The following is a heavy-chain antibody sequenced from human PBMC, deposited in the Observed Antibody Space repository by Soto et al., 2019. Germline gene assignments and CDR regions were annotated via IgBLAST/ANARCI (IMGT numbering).Heavy chain of an antibody. CDR2: ISGSGGST. CDR1: GFTFSSYA. J-gene: IGHJ4*02. CDR3: ARDRGAVVGQFFDY. Sequence: GGSLRLSCAASGFTFSSYAMSWVRQAPGKGLEWVSAISGSGGSTYYADSVKGQFTISRDNSKSTLYLQMNSLRGEDTAVYYCARDRGAVVGQFFDYWGQGTLVTVSS. D-gene: IGHD6-19*01. V-gene: IGHV3-23*01.